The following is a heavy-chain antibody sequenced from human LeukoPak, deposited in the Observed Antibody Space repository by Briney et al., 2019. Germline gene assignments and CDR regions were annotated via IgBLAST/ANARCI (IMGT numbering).Heavy chain of an antibody. CDR1: GGSISSSSHY. CDR2: IYYSGST. V-gene: IGHV4-39*07. CDR3: ARVVPAANYYYYMDV. Sequence: PSETLSLTCTVSGGSISSSSHYWGWIRQPPGKGLEWIGSIYYSGSTYYNPSLKSRVTISVDTSKNQFSLKLSSVTAADTAVYYCARVVPAANYYYYMDVWGKGTTVTISS. J-gene: IGHJ6*03. D-gene: IGHD2-2*01.